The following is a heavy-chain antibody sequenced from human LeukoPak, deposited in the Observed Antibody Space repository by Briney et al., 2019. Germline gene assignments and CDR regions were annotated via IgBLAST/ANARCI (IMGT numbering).Heavy chain of an antibody. CDR1: GYTFTGYY. Sequence: EASVKVSCKASGYTFTGYYMHSVRPAPGQGLEWMGWINPNSGGTNYGQKLQGRVTMTRDTSISKAYMELSRLRSVDTAVYYCARGTDWGHFDYWGQGTLVTVSS. V-gene: IGHV1-2*02. J-gene: IGHJ4*02. CDR3: ARGTDWGHFDY. CDR2: INPNSGGT. D-gene: IGHD7-27*01.